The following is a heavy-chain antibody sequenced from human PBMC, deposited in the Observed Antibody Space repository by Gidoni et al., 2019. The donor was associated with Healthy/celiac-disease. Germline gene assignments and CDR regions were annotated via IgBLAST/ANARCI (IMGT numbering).Heavy chain of an antibody. CDR1: GGSFRGYY. CDR3: ACGYSSSPLQH. Sequence: QVQLQQRGAGLLKPSENLSPTCAVYGGSFRGYYWSGIRQPPGKGLEGIGEINHSGSTNYNPSLKIRVTISVDTSKNQFSLKLSSVTAADTAVYYCACGYSSSPLQHWGQGTLVTVSS. J-gene: IGHJ1*01. CDR2: INHSGST. D-gene: IGHD6-13*01. V-gene: IGHV4-34*01.